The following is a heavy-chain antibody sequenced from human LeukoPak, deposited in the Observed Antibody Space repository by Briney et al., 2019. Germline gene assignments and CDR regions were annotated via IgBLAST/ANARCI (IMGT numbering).Heavy chain of an antibody. J-gene: IGHJ5*02. CDR2: IYPGDSDT. CDR3: ARLGYGFNNWFDP. V-gene: IGHV5-51*01. D-gene: IGHD4-17*01. Sequence: GESLKISCKGSGYSFINYWIGWVRQMPGKGLQYMGIIYPGDSDTRYSPSFEGQVTISADKSNSTAYLQWNSLKASDTAMYYCARLGYGFNNWFDPWGQGTLVTVSS. CDR1: GYSFINYW.